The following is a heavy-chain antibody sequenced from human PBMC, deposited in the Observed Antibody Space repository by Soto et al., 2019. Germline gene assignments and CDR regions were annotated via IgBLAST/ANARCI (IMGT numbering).Heavy chain of an antibody. CDR1: GGSISSNSYY. J-gene: IGHJ4*02. Sequence: SETLSLTCTVSGGSISSNSYYWGWIRQPPGKGLEWIGNIYYSGSTYYNPSLKSRVTMSVDTSKNQFSLHLNSVTPQDTAVYYCARGPSPLAYWGLGTLVTVSS. CDR2: IYYSGST. D-gene: IGHD6-6*01. V-gene: IGHV4-39*01. CDR3: ARGPSPLAY.